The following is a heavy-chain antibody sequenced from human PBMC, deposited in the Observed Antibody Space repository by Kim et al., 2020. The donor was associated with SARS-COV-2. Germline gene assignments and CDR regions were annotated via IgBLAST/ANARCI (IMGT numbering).Heavy chain of an antibody. CDR1: GLSFSDSY. CDR3: ARSGNGYNAFGI. CDR2: ISTRGESI. V-gene: IGHV3-11*01. Sequence: GGSLRLSCAASGLSFSDSYMNWVRQAPGKGLEWLSFISTRGESIFYADSVEGRFTISRDNAKNSLYLQMNDLRDEDTAIYYCARSGNGYNAFGIWGQGVLVTVSS. J-gene: IGHJ4*02. D-gene: IGHD5-12*01.